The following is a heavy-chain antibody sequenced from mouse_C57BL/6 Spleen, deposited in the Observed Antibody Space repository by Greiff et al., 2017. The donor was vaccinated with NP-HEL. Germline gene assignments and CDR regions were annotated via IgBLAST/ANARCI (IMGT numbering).Heavy chain of an antibody. V-gene: IGHV1-26*01. D-gene: IGHD1-1*01. CDR1: GYTFTDYY. CDR3: ASSYGSSYFDY. Sequence: VQLQQSGPELVKPGASVKISCKASGYTFTDYYMNWVKQSHGKSLKWIGDINPNNGGTSYNQKFKGKATLTVDKSSSTAYMELRSLTSEDSAVYYCASSYGSSYFDYWGQGTTLTVSS. CDR2: INPNNGGT. J-gene: IGHJ2*01.